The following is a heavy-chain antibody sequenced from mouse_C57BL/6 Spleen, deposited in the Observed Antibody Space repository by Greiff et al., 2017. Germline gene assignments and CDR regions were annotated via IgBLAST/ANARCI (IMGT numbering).Heavy chain of an antibody. CDR2: IRNKANGYTT. J-gene: IGHJ2*01. D-gene: IGHD1-1*01. CDR3: ARWGYGSSWGYFDY. CDR1: GFTFTDYY. Sequence: DVKLVESGGGLVQPGGSLSLSCAASGFTFTDYYMSWVRQPPGKALEWLGFIRNKANGYTTEYSASVKGRFTISRDNSQSILYLQMNALRAEDSATYYCARWGYGSSWGYFDYWGQGTTLTVSS. V-gene: IGHV7-3*01.